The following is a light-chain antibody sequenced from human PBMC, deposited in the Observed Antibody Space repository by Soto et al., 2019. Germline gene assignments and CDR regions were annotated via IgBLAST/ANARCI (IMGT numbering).Light chain of an antibody. CDR1: QSIRRW. V-gene: IGKV1-5*01. CDR3: QQYNSYSPAT. J-gene: IGKJ1*01. CDR2: DAS. Sequence: DIQRTQSPSTLSASVGDRVTIACRASQSIRRWLAWYQQKPGKAPKLLIFDASTLESGVPSRFSGRGSETEFTLTISSLQPDDFATYYCQQYNSYSPATFGQGTKVDIK.